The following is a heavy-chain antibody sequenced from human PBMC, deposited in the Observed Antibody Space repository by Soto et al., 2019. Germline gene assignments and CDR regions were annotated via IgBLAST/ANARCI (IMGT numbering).Heavy chain of an antibody. CDR1: GGSISSGDYY. J-gene: IGHJ4*02. CDR2: IYYSGST. Sequence: SETLSLTCTVSGGSISSGDYYWSWIRQPPGKGLEWIGYIYYSGSTYYNPSLKSRVTISVDTSKNQFSLKLSSVTAADTAVYYCERAISSSWVDYWGQGTLVTVSS. D-gene: IGHD6-13*01. V-gene: IGHV4-30-4*01. CDR3: ERAISSSWVDY.